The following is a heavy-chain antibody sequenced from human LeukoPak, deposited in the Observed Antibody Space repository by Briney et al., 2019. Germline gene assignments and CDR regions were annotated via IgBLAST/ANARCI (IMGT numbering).Heavy chain of an antibody. V-gene: IGHV3-23*01. J-gene: IGHJ4*02. CDR2: ISNGGGRT. CDR3: AREKTKFCSGGSCYSSGYSDY. Sequence: GGSLRLSCAASGFTFSTYAMSWVRRAPGEGLEWVSGISNGGGRTDYADSVKGRFTISRDNSKNTLYLQMNSLRAEDAAIYFCAREKTKFCSGGSCYSSGYSDYWGQGTLVTVSS. D-gene: IGHD2-15*01. CDR1: GFTFSTYA.